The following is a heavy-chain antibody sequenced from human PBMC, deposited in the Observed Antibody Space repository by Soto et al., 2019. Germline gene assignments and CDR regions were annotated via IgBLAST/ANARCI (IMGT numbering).Heavy chain of an antibody. Sequence: QVQLVESGGGVVQPGRSLRLSCAASGFTFSSYGMHWVRQAPGKGLEWVAVIWYDGSNKYYADCVKGRFTISRDNSKNTLYLQMNSLRAEDTAVYYCARDSYYDYVWGSYRYFDYWGQGTLVTVSS. J-gene: IGHJ4*02. CDR1: GFTFSSYG. V-gene: IGHV3-33*01. CDR3: ARDSYYDYVWGSYRYFDY. CDR2: IWYDGSNK. D-gene: IGHD3-16*02.